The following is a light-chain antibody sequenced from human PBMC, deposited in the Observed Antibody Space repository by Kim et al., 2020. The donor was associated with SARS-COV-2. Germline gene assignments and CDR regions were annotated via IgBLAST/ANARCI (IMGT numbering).Light chain of an antibody. CDR3: QSYDSSLSGGV. J-gene: IGLJ3*02. CDR1: SSNIGAGYD. V-gene: IGLV1-40*01. Sequence: QSVLTQPPSVSGAPGQRVTISCTGSSSNIGAGYDVHWYRQIPGTAPRLLIYGNNNRPPGVPDRFSGSKSATSASLAITGLQAEDEADYYCQSYDSSLSGGVFGGGTKLTVL. CDR2: GNN.